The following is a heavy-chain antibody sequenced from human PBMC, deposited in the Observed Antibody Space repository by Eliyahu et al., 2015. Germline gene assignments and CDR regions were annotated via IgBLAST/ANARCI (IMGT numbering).Heavy chain of an antibody. CDR1: GGSISSGXYY. V-gene: IGHV4-61*02. CDR3: ARDLVPFYSSGNWFDP. CDR2: IYTSGST. D-gene: IGHD6-19*01. Sequence: QVQLQESGPGLVKPSQTLSLTCTVSGGSISSGXYYWSWIRQPAGKGLEWIGRIYTSGSTNYNPSLKSRVTISVDTSKNQFSLKLSSVTAADTAVYYCARDLVPFYSSGNWFDPWGQGTLVTVSS. J-gene: IGHJ5*02.